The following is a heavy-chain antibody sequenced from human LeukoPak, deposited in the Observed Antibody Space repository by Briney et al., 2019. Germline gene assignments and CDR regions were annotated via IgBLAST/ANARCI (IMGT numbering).Heavy chain of an antibody. CDR2: INHSGST. CDR1: GGSFRGYY. J-gene: IGHJ3*02. D-gene: IGHD6-19*01. V-gene: IGHV4-34*01. Sequence: SETLSLTCAVYGGSFRGYYWSWIRQPPGKGLEWIGEINHSGSTNYNPSLKSRVAISVDTSKNQFSLKVTSVTAADTAVYYCARGRARLGNDAFDIWGQGTMVTVSS. CDR3: ARGRARLGNDAFDI.